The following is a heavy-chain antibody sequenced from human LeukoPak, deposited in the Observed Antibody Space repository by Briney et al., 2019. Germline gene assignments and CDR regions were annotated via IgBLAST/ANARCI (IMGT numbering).Heavy chain of an antibody. D-gene: IGHD2-21*01. CDR2: ISVGGGDT. CDR1: GFIFSSYV. CDR3: AKLNLGEMAYFDS. J-gene: IGHJ4*02. V-gene: IGHV3-23*01. Sequence: PGGSLRLSCEASGFIFSSYVLGWVRRAPGKGLEWVSSISVGGGDTFTADSVKGRFTITRENSKNTLYLQMMGLRVEDTAIYYCAKLNLGEMAYFDSWGQGIPVTVSS.